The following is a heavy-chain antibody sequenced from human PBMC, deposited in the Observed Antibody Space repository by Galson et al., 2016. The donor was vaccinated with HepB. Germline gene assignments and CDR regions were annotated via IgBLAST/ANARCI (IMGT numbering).Heavy chain of an antibody. CDR1: GYTFTNYA. Sequence: SVKVSCKAFGYTFTNYALHWVRQAPGQRLEWMAWINTDNGNTKFTQKFHGRVTITRDTSANTAYLELSSLTSEDTAVYYCARDLGIPWFGEGGLDYWGQGTLVTVSS. J-gene: IGHJ4*02. V-gene: IGHV1-3*04. D-gene: IGHD3-10*01. CDR3: ARDLGIPWFGEGGLDY. CDR2: INTDNGNT.